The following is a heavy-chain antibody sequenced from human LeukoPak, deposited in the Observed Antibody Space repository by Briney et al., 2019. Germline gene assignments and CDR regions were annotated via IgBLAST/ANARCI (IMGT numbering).Heavy chain of an antibody. CDR2: INSDGSST. CDR3: ASGGTMVRGVIFY. Sequence: GGSLRLSCAASGFTFSSYWMQLVRQAPGKGLVWVSRINSDGSSTSYADSVKGRFTISRDNAKNTLYLQMNSLRAEDTAVYYCASGGTMVRGVIFYWGQGTLVTVSS. CDR1: GFTFSSYW. D-gene: IGHD3-10*01. J-gene: IGHJ4*02. V-gene: IGHV3-74*01.